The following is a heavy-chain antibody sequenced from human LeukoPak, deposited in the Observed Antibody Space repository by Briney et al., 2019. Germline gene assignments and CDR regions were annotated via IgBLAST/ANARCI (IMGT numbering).Heavy chain of an antibody. J-gene: IGHJ3*02. D-gene: IGHD2-21*02. Sequence: PGGSLRLSCATSGFTFTSYSMNWVRRAPGRGLEWVSYISRDSSNIYYADSVMGRFTISRDNAKNSVYLQMNSLGAEDTAVYYCARDLGMTSMDIWGQGTMVTVSS. CDR3: ARDLGMTSMDI. CDR1: GFTFTSYS. V-gene: IGHV3-48*01. CDR2: ISRDSSNI.